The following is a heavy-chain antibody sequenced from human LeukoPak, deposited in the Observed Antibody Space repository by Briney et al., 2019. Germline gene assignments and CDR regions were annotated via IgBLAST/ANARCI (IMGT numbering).Heavy chain of an antibody. Sequence: SETLSLTCTVSGGSISSYYWSWIRQPPGKGLEWIGYIYYSGSTNYNPSLKSRVTISVDTFKNQFSLKLTSVTAADTAVYYCARGVPEYYDFWSGYFYYFDYLGQGTLVTVSS. V-gene: IGHV4-59*01. D-gene: IGHD3-3*01. J-gene: IGHJ4*02. CDR1: GGSISSYY. CDR2: IYYSGST. CDR3: ARGVPEYYDFWSGYFYYFDY.